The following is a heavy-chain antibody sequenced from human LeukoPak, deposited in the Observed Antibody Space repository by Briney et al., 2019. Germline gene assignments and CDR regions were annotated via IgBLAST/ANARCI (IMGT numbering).Heavy chain of an antibody. J-gene: IGHJ5*02. Sequence: SETLSLTCAVSGGSISSGDYSWSWIRQPPRKGLEWNGYIFQSGSTYYNPSLKSRVTISVDRSKNQFSLKLSSVTAADTAVYYCARVGSDWNDVRYNWFDPWGQGTLVTVSS. CDR2: IFQSGST. D-gene: IGHD1-1*01. CDR3: ARVGSDWNDVRYNWFDP. V-gene: IGHV4-30-2*01. CDR1: GGSISSGDYS.